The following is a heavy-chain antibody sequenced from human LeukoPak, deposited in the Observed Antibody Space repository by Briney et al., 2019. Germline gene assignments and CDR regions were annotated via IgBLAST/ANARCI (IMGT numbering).Heavy chain of an antibody. CDR1: RGSVSSGDYY. Sequence: SETLSLTCTVSRGSVSSGDYYWTWIRQPPGKGLEWIGYISYSGSTNYNPSLKSRVTISIDTSKNQISLKLSSATAADTAVYYCARGDSGSFSQFDCWGQGTLVTVSS. D-gene: IGHD1-26*01. CDR2: ISYSGST. V-gene: IGHV4-61*08. J-gene: IGHJ4*02. CDR3: ARGDSGSFSQFDC.